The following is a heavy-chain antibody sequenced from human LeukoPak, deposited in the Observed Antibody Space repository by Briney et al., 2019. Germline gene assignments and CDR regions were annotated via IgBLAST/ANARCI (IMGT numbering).Heavy chain of an antibody. J-gene: IGHJ6*03. CDR1: GITFSSYG. CDR3: AKNGDRGAYCTGGTCYPYFYYYMDV. Sequence: GGSLRLSCAASGITFSSYGMSWVRQAPGKGLEWVSSISSTGGTTYYADSVKGRFTISRDNSKNTLYLQMNSLRAEDTAIYYCAKNGDRGAYCTGGTCYPYFYYYMDVWGKGTTVAI. D-gene: IGHD2-15*01. V-gene: IGHV3-23*01. CDR2: ISSTGGTT.